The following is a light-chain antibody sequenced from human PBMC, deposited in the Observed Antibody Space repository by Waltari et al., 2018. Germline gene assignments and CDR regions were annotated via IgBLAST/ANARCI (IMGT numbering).Light chain of an antibody. CDR3: CSYAGSSSPRL. J-gene: IGLJ3*02. CDR2: EAT. Sequence: QSALTQHASVSGSPGQSITISCPGSSSDVGNFNLVSWYQLHPGKAPKLLIYEATKRPSGISNRFSGSKSGNTASRTISGLQAEDEADYYCCSYAGSSSPRLFGGGTKLSVL. CDR1: SSDVGNFNL. V-gene: IGLV2-23*01.